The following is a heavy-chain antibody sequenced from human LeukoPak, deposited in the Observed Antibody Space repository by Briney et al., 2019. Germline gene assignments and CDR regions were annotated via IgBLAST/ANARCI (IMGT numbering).Heavy chain of an antibody. CDR2: IYYSGST. D-gene: IGHD3-10*01. CDR3: ARDNGYGSGRRNWFDP. Sequence: SSETLSLTCTVSGGSISSYYWSWIRQPPGKGLEWIGDIYYSGSTNYNPSLKSRVTISVDTSKNQYSLKLSSESAADTAVYYCARDNGYGSGRRNWFDPWGQGTLVTVSS. J-gene: IGHJ5*02. CDR1: GGSISSYY. V-gene: IGHV4-59*01.